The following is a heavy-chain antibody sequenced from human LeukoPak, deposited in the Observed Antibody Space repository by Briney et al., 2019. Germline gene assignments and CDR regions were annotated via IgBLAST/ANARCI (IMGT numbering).Heavy chain of an antibody. CDR2: ISGGSFDI. J-gene: IGHJ6*02. D-gene: IGHD3-10*01. Sequence: GGSLRLSCAASGFTFSDYYMSWIRQAPGRGLEWVSYISGGSFDIYYADSVKGRFTISRDNGKNSLYLQMNSLRAEDTAVYYCARDIPDMVRGAPDGVDVWGQGTTVTVSS. V-gene: IGHV3-11*01. CDR3: ARDIPDMVRGAPDGVDV. CDR1: GFTFSDYY.